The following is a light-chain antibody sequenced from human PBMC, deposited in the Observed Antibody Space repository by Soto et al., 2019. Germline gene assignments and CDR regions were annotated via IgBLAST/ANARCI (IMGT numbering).Light chain of an antibody. Sequence: EIVLTQSPGTLSLSPGERATLSCRASQSVSSSYLAWYQQKPGQAPRLLIYGASSRATGIPDRFSGSGSGTDFTLTISRLEPEDFAVYYWPHHGSLVLTFGGGNKVEIK. CDR3: PHHGSLVLT. CDR1: QSVSSSY. J-gene: IGKJ4*01. V-gene: IGKV3-20*01. CDR2: GAS.